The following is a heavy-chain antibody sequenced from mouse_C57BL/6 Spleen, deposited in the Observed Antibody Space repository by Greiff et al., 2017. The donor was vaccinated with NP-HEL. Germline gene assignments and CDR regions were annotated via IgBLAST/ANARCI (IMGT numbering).Heavy chain of an antibody. V-gene: IGHV5-4*01. CDR2: ISDGGSYT. Sequence: EVKLVESLGGLVKPGGSLKLSCAASGFTFSSYAMSWVRQTPEKRLEWVATISDGGSYTYYPDDVKGRFTISRDNAKNNLFLQMSHLKSEDTAMYYCARDRGFITTVVAPMDYWGQGTSVTVSS. J-gene: IGHJ4*01. CDR1: GFTFSSYA. CDR3: ARDRGFITTVVAPMDY. D-gene: IGHD1-1*01.